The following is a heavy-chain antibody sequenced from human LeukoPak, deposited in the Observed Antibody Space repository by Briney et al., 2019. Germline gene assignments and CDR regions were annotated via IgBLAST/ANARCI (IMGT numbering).Heavy chain of an antibody. CDR1: GYTFTGYY. V-gene: IGHV1-18*04. CDR2: ISAYNGNT. CDR3: ARVGSGSYHPFAIWHYYYYYMDV. Sequence: GASVKVSCKASGYTFTGYYMHWVRQAPGQGLEWMGWISAYNGNTNYAQKLQGRVTMTTDTSTSTAYMELRSLRSDDAAVYYCARVGSGSYHPFAIWHYYYYYMDVWGKGTTVTISS. J-gene: IGHJ6*03. D-gene: IGHD3-10*01.